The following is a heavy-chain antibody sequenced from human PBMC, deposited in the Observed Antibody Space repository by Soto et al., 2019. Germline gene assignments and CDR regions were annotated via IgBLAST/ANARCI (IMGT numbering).Heavy chain of an antibody. CDR1: GGYINNYY. CDR2: IHESGST. Sequence: QVQLQESGPGLVKPSETLSLTCTVSGGYINNYYWTCIRRAPGKGLEWTRDIHESGSTNYNPSLKSRFTISVDTSKNHFSLKLRSVTAADTAVYYCARVTSAATFDYWGQGSLVTFSS. V-gene: IGHV4-59*01. J-gene: IGHJ4*02. CDR3: ARVTSAATFDY.